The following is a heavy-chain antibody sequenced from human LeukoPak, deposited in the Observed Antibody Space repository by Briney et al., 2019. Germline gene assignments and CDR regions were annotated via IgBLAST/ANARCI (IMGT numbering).Heavy chain of an antibody. CDR2: INPSGGST. V-gene: IGHV1-46*01. Sequence: ASVKVSCKASGYTFTSYYMHWVRQAPGQGLEWMGIINPSGGSTSYAQKFQDRVTMTRDTSISTTYMELSRLTSDDTAMYYCARQDGAYSFDYWGQGTLVTVSS. CDR3: ARQDGAYSFDY. D-gene: IGHD4-17*01. J-gene: IGHJ4*02. CDR1: GYTFTSYY.